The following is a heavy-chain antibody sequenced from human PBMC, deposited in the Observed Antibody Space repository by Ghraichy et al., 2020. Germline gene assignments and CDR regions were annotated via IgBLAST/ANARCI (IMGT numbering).Heavy chain of an antibody. CDR1: GFTFSSYA. CDR2: ISGSGGST. D-gene: IGHD1-26*01. J-gene: IGHJ6*02. V-gene: IGHV3-23*01. CDR3: STDLPARSPTEYPFYYYYGMDV. Sequence: GGSLRLSCAASGFTFSSYAMSWVRQAPGRGLEWVAAISGSGGSTDYADSVRGRFTISRDNSKNTLYLQMNRLRAEDTAVYYCSTDLPARSPTEYPFYYYYGMDVWGQGTTVTVAS.